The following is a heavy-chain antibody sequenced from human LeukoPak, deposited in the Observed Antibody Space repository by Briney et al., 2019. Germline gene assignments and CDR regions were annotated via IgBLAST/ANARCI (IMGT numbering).Heavy chain of an antibody. Sequence: ASVKDSCKASGYTCTSYDINWVRQATGQGLEWMGWMNPNSGNTGYAQKFQGRVTMTRNTSISTAYMELSSLRSEDTAVYYCARGRLAYDFWSGYYWGDNSLLNWFDPWGQGTLVTVSS. CDR1: GYTCTSYD. CDR2: MNPNSGNT. CDR3: ARGRLAYDFWSGYYWGDNSLLNWFDP. D-gene: IGHD3-3*01. V-gene: IGHV1-8*01. J-gene: IGHJ5*02.